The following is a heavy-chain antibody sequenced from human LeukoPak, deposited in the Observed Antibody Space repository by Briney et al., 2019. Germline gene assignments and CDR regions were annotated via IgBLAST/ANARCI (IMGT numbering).Heavy chain of an antibody. J-gene: IGHJ4*02. V-gene: IGHV3-21*01. CDR3: AKLYSSSSSLVY. D-gene: IGHD6-6*01. CDR2: ISSSGSYI. Sequence: GGSLRLSCAASRFTFSSYSMNWVRQAPGKGLEWVSSISSSGSYIYYADSVKGRFTISRDNAKNSLYLQMNSLRAEDTAVYYCAKLYSSSSSLVYWGQGTLVTVSS. CDR1: RFTFSSYS.